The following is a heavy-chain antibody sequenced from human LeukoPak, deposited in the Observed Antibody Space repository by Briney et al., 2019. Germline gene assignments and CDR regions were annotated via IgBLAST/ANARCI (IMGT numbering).Heavy chain of an antibody. CDR1: GGTFSSYA. D-gene: IGHD3-10*01. CDR3: ARDETYYYGSGSSTYYYGMDV. Sequence: SVKVSCKASGGTFSSYAISWVRQAPGQGLEWMGRIIPILGIANYAQKFQGRVTITADKSTSTAYMELSSLRSEDTAVYYCARDETYYYGSGSSTYYYGMDVWGQGTTVTVSS. CDR2: IIPILGIA. V-gene: IGHV1-69*04. J-gene: IGHJ6*02.